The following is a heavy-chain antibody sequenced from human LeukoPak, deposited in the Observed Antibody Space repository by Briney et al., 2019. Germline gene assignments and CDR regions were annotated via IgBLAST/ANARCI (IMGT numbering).Heavy chain of an antibody. CDR1: GFTFSDYY. Sequence: GGSLRLSCAASGFTFSDYYMSWIRQAPGKGLEWVSYISSSGSAIYYADSVKGRFTISRDNAKNSLYLQMNSLRAEDTAVYYCAREVVVVVAATRWFDPWGQGTLVTVSS. J-gene: IGHJ5*02. CDR2: ISSSGSAI. D-gene: IGHD2-15*01. CDR3: AREVVVVVAATRWFDP. V-gene: IGHV3-11*01.